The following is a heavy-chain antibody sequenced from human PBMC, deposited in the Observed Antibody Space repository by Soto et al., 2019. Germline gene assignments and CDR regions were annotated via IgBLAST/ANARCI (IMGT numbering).Heavy chain of an antibody. Sequence: QVLLLQSGAEVKNPGASVKVSCKASGYTFSGFYMHWVRQAPGQGLEWMGWINPNSGGTKSAEKFQGRVTMTRDTSISTAYMELSRLTSDDTAVYYCASAAVTGTAGLDFWGQGTQVTVSS. CDR1: GYTFSGFY. J-gene: IGHJ4*02. CDR3: ASAAVTGTAGLDF. CDR2: INPNSGGT. V-gene: IGHV1-2*02. D-gene: IGHD6-19*01.